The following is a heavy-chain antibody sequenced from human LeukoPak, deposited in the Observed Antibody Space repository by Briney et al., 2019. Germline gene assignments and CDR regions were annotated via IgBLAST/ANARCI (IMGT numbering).Heavy chain of an antibody. D-gene: IGHD6-19*01. CDR2: ISTYNGNT. Sequence: GASVKVSCKASGYTFTSYGISWVRQAPGQGLEWMGWISTYNGNTNYAQKLQSRVTMTTDTSTSTAYMELRSLRSDDTAVYYCARVNPKWLVVDYWGQGTLVTDSS. V-gene: IGHV1-18*01. CDR1: GYTFTSYG. J-gene: IGHJ4*02. CDR3: ARVNPKWLVVDY.